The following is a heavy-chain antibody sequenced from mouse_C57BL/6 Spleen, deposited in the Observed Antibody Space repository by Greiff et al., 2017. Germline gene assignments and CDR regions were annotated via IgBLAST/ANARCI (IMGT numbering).Heavy chain of an antibody. Sequence: VHLVESGAELARPGASVKMSCKASGYTFTSYTMHWVKQRPGQGLEWIGYINPSSGYTKYNQKFKDKATLTADKSSSTAYMQLSSLTSEDSAVYYCARSWDGYSPFDDWGQGTTLTVSS. CDR2: INPSSGYT. CDR1: GYTFTSYT. J-gene: IGHJ2*01. D-gene: IGHD2-3*01. V-gene: IGHV1-4*01. CDR3: ARSWDGYSPFDD.